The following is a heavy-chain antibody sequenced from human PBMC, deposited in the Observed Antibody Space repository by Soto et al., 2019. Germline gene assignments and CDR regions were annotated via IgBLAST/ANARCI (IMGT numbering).Heavy chain of an antibody. D-gene: IGHD2-2*01. Sequence: QVQLVQSGAEVKKPGSSVKVSCKASGGTFSSYAISWVQQAPGQGLEWMGGIIPIFGTANYAQKFQGRVTITADEATSTAYMELSSLRSEDTAVYYCARHVPAAGYYYGMDVWGQGTTVTVSS. V-gene: IGHV1-69*12. CDR2: IIPIFGTA. J-gene: IGHJ6*02. CDR3: ARHVPAAGYYYGMDV. CDR1: GGTFSSYA.